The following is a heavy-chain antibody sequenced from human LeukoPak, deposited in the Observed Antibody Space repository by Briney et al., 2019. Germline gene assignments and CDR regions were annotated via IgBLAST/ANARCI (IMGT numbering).Heavy chain of an antibody. D-gene: IGHD2-2*01. V-gene: IGHV5-51*01. Sequence: GESLKISCKGSGYSFTSYWIGWVRRMPGKGVEWMGIIYPGDSDTRYSPSFQGQVTISADKSISTAYLQWSSLKASDTAMYYCARRDCSSTSCYELDYWGQGTLVTVSS. J-gene: IGHJ4*02. CDR3: ARRDCSSTSCYELDY. CDR1: GYSFTSYW. CDR2: IYPGDSDT.